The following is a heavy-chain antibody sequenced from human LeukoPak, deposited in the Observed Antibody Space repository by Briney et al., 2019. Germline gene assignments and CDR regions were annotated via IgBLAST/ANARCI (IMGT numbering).Heavy chain of an antibody. CDR2: IYYSGST. J-gene: IGHJ3*02. D-gene: IGHD3-10*01. Sequence: SQTLSLTCTVSGGSISSGDYYWSWIRQPPGKGLEWIGYIYYSGSTYYNPSLKSRVTISVDTSKNQFSLKLSSVTAADTAVYYCALNLGYYYGSGSYAFDIWGQGTMVTVSS. CDR3: ALNLGYYYGSGSYAFDI. V-gene: IGHV4-30-4*08. CDR1: GGSISSGDYY.